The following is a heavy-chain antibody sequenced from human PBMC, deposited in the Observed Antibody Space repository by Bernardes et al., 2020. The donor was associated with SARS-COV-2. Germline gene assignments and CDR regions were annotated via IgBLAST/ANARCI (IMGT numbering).Heavy chain of an antibody. CDR2: MSYDGSNK. J-gene: IGHJ4*02. V-gene: IGHV3-30-3*01. CDR3: AREVASTGVWFDY. Sequence: VGSLRLSCAASGFTFSTYALHWVRQAPGKGLEWLAVMSYDGSNKFYTDSVKGRFTISRDNSKNTLYLQMNSLRAEDTAVYYCAREVASTGVWFDYWGQGTLVTVSS. D-gene: IGHD3-16*01. CDR1: GFTFSTYA.